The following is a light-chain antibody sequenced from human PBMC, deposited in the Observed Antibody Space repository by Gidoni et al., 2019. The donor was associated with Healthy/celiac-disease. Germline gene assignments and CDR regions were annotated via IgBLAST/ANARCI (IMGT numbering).Light chain of an antibody. V-gene: IGKV4-1*01. J-gene: IGKJ4*01. CDR1: QRVLDSSNNKNY. Sequence: DIVMTQSPDSLAVSLGKRSTINCKSSQRVLDSSNNKNYLAWYQQKPGQPPKLLIYWASTRESGVPDRFSGSGSGTDFTLTISSLQAEDVAVYYCQQYYSTLLTFGGGTKVEIK. CDR3: QQYYSTLLT. CDR2: WAS.